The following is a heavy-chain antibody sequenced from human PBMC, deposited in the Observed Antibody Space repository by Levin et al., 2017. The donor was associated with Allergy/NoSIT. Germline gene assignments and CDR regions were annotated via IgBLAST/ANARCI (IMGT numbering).Heavy chain of an antibody. CDR1: GGSIFNTNYY. V-gene: IGHV4-39*01. CDR2: IYYSGIT. CDR3: ARHSYYHDTSSYYYYFDY. D-gene: IGHD3-22*01. J-gene: IGHJ4*02. Sequence: SQTLSLTCTVSGGSIFNTNYYWGWIRQPPGKGLEWVGSIYYSGITYYNPSLKSRVSLSVDTSKNQFSLKLSSVTAADTAVYYCARHSYYHDTSSYYYYFDYWGQGTLVTVSS.